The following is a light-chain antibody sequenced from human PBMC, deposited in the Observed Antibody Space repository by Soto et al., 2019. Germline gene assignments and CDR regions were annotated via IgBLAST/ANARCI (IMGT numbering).Light chain of an antibody. J-gene: IGKJ1*01. V-gene: IGKV3D-15*01. CDR1: QSVSSN. Sequence: EIVMTQSPATLSVSPGESATLSCMASQSVSSNLAWYQQKPGQAPRLLVYDTSYRATGVPDRFSGSGSGTDFTLTISRLEPEDSAVYYCQQYDSSPWTVGQGTKVDIK. CDR3: QQYDSSPWT. CDR2: DTS.